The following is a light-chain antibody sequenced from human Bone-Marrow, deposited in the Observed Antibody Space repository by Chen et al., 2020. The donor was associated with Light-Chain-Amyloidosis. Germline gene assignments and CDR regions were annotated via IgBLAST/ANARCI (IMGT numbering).Light chain of an antibody. CDR2: AAS. Sequence: AIRMTQSPSAFSPSTGDRVTITCRASQGISSYLAWYQQKPGKAPKLLIYAASTLQSGVPSRFSGSGYGTDFTLTISCLQSEDFATYYCQQYYSYPRTFGQGTKVEIK. V-gene: IGKV1-8*01. CDR1: QGISSY. CDR3: QQYYSYPRT. J-gene: IGKJ1*01.